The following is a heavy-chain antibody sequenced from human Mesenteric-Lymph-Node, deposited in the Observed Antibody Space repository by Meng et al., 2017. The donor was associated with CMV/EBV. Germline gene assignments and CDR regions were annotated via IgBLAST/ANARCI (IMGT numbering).Heavy chain of an antibody. Sequence: GGSLRLSCTASGFSFGDYAMSWVRQAPGKGLEWVGFIRGNTYGGTTEYAASVNGRFTISRDDSKSIAYLQMNSLKTEDTAVYYCTSRCSSTSCPPHWGRGTLVTVSS. J-gene: IGHJ4*02. CDR2: IRGNTYGGTT. CDR3: TSRCSSTSCPPH. V-gene: IGHV3-49*04. D-gene: IGHD2-2*01. CDR1: GFSFGDYA.